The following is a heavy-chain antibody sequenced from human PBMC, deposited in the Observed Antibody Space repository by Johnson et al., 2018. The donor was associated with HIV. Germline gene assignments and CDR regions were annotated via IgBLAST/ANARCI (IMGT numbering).Heavy chain of an antibody. D-gene: IGHD4-11*01. CDR3: AKDLSRPTLNAFDI. V-gene: IGHV3-64*04. Sequence: QVQLVESGGGLVQPGGSLRLSCAASGLTFSSYAMHWVRQAPGKGLEYVSTISNNGGSTYYADSVKGRFTISRDNSKNTLYLQMNSLRAEDTAIYYCAKDLSRPTLNAFDIWGQGTMVTVSS. J-gene: IGHJ3*02. CDR2: ISNNGGST. CDR1: GLTFSSYA.